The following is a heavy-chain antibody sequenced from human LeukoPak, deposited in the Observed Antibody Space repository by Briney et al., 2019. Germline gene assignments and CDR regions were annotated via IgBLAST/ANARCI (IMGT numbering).Heavy chain of an antibody. J-gene: IGHJ4*02. V-gene: IGHV4-59*08. Sequence: SETLSLTCAVSGGSINSYYWSWIRQPPGKGLEWIGDIYYSGSTNYNPSLKSRVTISVDTSKNQFSLRLSSVTAADTAVYYSARLASGSYGPLTPFDYWGQGTLVTVSS. CDR3: ARLASGSYGPLTPFDY. CDR1: GGSINSYY. D-gene: IGHD1-26*01. CDR2: IYYSGST.